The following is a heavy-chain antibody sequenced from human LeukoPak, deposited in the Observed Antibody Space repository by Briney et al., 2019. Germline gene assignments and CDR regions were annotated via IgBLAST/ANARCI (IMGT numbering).Heavy chain of an antibody. V-gene: IGHV1-8*01. D-gene: IGHD3-22*01. CDR1: GYTFTSSD. Sequence: ASVKVSCKASGYTFTSSDINWVRQATGQGLEWMGWMNPDSGNTGYAQKFQGRVTITRDTSVSTAYMELSSLRSEDTAVYYCARDSSGYYGDYWGQGTLVTVSS. J-gene: IGHJ4*02. CDR3: ARDSSGYYGDY. CDR2: MNPDSGNT.